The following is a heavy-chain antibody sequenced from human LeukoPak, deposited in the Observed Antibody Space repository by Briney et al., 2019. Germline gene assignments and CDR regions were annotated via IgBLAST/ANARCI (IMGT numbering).Heavy chain of an antibody. Sequence: ASVKVSCEASGYTFTGYYMHWVRQAPGQGLEWMGWINPNSGGTNYAQKFQGRVTMTRDTSISTAYMELSRLRSDDTAVCYCARVEVGQQLVRAAFDYWGQGTLVTVSS. D-gene: IGHD6-13*01. J-gene: IGHJ4*02. CDR2: INPNSGGT. CDR3: ARVEVGQQLVRAAFDY. CDR1: GYTFTGYY. V-gene: IGHV1-2*02.